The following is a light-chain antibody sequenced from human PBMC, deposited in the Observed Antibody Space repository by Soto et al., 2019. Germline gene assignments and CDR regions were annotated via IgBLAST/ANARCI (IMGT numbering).Light chain of an antibody. CDR3: QQYNNWPRST. CDR2: GAS. J-gene: IGKJ4*01. Sequence: EIVMTQSPATLSVSPGERATLSCRASQSVSSNLAWYQQKPGQAPRLLIYGASTKATGIPARLSGSGSGTEFTLTISSLQFEDFAVYYCQQYNNWPRSTVGGGTKVEIK. CDR1: QSVSSN. V-gene: IGKV3-15*01.